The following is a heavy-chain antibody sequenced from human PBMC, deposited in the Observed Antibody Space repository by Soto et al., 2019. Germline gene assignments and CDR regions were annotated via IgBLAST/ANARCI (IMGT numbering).Heavy chain of an antibody. D-gene: IGHD3-22*01. J-gene: IGHJ6*02. Sequence: GGSLRLSCAASGFTFSSYAMSWVRQAPGKGLEWVSAISGSSGSTYYADSVKGRFTISRDNSKNTLYLQMNSLRAEDTAVYYCARRDLSYYDSSGTYYYYYGMDVWGQGTTVTVSS. CDR2: ISGSSGST. CDR1: GFTFSSYA. V-gene: IGHV3-23*01. CDR3: ARRDLSYYDSSGTYYYYYGMDV.